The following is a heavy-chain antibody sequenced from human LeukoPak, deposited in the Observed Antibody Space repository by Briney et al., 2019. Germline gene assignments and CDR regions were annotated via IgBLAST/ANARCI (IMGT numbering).Heavy chain of an antibody. J-gene: IGHJ4*02. Sequence: GGSLRLSCAASGFTFSTYSMSWVRQAPGKGLEWVSTIDVTTGISYYADSVKGRFTISRDNAKNSLYLQMNSLRAEDTAVYYCARDPPLGSCSTISCPHLDYWGQGTLVTVSS. CDR2: IDVTTGIS. CDR1: GFTFSTYS. D-gene: IGHD2-2*01. V-gene: IGHV3-21*01. CDR3: ARDPPLGSCSTISCPHLDY.